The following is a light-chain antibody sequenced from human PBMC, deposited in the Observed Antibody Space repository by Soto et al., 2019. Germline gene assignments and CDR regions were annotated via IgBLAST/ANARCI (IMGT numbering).Light chain of an antibody. Sequence: DIQMTPSPSTLSASVGDRVTITCRASQSISSWLAWYQQIPGGAPKLLIYKASILESGVPSRFSGSGSGTEFTLTITSLQPEDFATYYCQQYDMFGPGTKVDIK. CDR2: KAS. V-gene: IGKV1-5*03. CDR1: QSISSW. CDR3: QQYDM. J-gene: IGKJ1*01.